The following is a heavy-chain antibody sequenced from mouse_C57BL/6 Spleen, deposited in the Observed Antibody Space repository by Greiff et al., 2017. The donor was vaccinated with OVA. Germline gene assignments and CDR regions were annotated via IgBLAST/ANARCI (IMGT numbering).Heavy chain of an antibody. J-gene: IGHJ2*01. V-gene: IGHV5-17*01. CDR2: ISSGSSTI. CDR3: ARSDYDYFDY. D-gene: IGHD2-4*01. CDR1: GFTFSDYG. Sequence: EVQVVESGGGLVKPGGSLKLSCAASGFTFSDYGMHWVRQAPEKGLEWVAYISSGSSTIYYADTVKGRFTISRDNAKNTLFLQMTSLRSEDTAMYYCARSDYDYFDYRGQGTTLTVSS.